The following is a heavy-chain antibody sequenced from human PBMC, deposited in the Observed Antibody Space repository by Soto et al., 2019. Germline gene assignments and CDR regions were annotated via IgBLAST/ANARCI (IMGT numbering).Heavy chain of an antibody. CDR2: IIPIFGKA. V-gene: IGHV1-69*01. CDR1: GGTFSSYA. Sequence: QVQLVQSGAEVKKPGSSVKVSCKASGGTFSSYAISWVRQAPGQGLEWMGGIIPIFGKANYAQKFQGRGTITADEPTNTAYMELSSLRSEDTAVYYCAACSASGRGGGERWGQGTLVTVSS. CDR3: AACSASGRGGGER. D-gene: IGHD6-6*01. J-gene: IGHJ4*02.